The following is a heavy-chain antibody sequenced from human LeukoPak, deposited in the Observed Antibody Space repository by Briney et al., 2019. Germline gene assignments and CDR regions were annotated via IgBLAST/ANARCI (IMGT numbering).Heavy chain of an antibody. Sequence: SETLSLTCTVFGGSISSTSYYWGWIRQPPGKGLEWIGNIYYTGNTYYNPSLKSRVTISVDTSRNQFSLKLSSVTAADTAVYYCAGQKASFYSGSGSYYSRFDPWGQGTLVTVSS. D-gene: IGHD3-10*01. J-gene: IGHJ5*02. V-gene: IGHV4-39*01. CDR3: AGQKASFYSGSGSYYSRFDP. CDR1: GGSISSTSYY. CDR2: IYYTGNT.